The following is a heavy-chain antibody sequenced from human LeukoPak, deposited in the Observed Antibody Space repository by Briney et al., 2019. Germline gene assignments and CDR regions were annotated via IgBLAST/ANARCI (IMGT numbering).Heavy chain of an antibody. J-gene: IGHJ4*02. CDR2: IIPIFGTA. V-gene: IGHV1-69*13. CDR3: ARSYGGNPGEFDY. D-gene: IGHD4-23*01. Sequence: ASVKVSCKASGGTFSSYAISWVRQAPGQGLEWMGGIIPIFGTANYAQKFQGRVTITADESTSTAYMELSSLRSEDTAVYYCARSYGGNPGEFDYWGQGTLVTVSS. CDR1: GGTFSSYA.